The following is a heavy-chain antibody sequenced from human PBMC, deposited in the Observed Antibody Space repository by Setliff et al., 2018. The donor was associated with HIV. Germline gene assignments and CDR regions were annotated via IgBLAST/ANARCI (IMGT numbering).Heavy chain of an antibody. V-gene: IGHV4-34*01. CDR1: GGSFSGYY. D-gene: IGHD1-26*01. CDR2: INHSGST. J-gene: IGHJ3*02. Sequence: SETLSLTCAVYGGSFSGYYWNWIRQPPGKGLEWIGEINHSGSTNYNPSLKSRVTMSVDTSKNQFSLKLSSVTAADTAVYYCARDSGQSFPTAFDIWGQGTMVTVSS. CDR3: ARDSGQSFPTAFDI.